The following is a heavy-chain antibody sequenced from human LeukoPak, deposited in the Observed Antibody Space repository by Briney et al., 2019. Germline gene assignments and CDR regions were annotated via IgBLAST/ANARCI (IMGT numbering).Heavy chain of an antibody. V-gene: IGHV1-2*06. Sequence: VASVKVSCKASGGTFSSYAISWVRQAPGQGLEWMGRINPNSGGTNYAQKFQGRVTMTRDTSISTAYMELSRLRSDDTAVYYCARKEGYCSSTSCSTYYFDYWGQGTLVTVSS. CDR2: INPNSGGT. CDR3: ARKEGYCSSTSCSTYYFDY. D-gene: IGHD2-2*01. J-gene: IGHJ4*02. CDR1: GGTFSSYA.